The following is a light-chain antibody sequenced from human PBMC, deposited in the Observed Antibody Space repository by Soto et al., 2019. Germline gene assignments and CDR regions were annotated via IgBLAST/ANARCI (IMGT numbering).Light chain of an antibody. Sequence: DIQMTQSPSSLSASVGDRVTITCRASQSIGSYLNWYQQKPGPAPQLLIYAASNLHSGVPSRFSGSGSGTVFSLTISSLQPEDFATYYCQQTSASPLYTFGQGTKLGI. J-gene: IGKJ2*01. V-gene: IGKV1-39*01. CDR1: QSIGSY. CDR3: QQTSASPLYT. CDR2: AAS.